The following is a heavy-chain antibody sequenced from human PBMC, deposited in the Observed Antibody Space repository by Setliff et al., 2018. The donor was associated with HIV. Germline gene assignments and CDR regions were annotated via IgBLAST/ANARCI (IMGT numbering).Heavy chain of an antibody. CDR2: INSDGSSI. Sequence: GGSLRLSCAASGIIFSNYWMHWVRQAPGKGLVWVSRINSDGSSISYADSVKGRFTISRDNAKNSLYLQLNSLRAEDTAVYYCARDQVAVDSLARWRKEYFMDVWGKGTTVTVSS. D-gene: IGHD3-3*01. V-gene: IGHV3-74*01. CDR3: ARDQVAVDSLARWRKEYFMDV. CDR1: GIIFSNYW. J-gene: IGHJ6*03.